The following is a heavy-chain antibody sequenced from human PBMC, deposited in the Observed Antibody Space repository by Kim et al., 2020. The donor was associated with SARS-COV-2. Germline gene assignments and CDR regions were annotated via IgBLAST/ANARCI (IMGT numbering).Heavy chain of an antibody. CDR1: GFTFSDYY. CDR3: ARDLGAESDIVATMGRYYYYGMDV. J-gene: IGHJ6*02. Sequence: GGSLRLSCAASGFTFSDYYMSWIHQAPGKGLEWVSYISSSGSTIYYADSVKGRFTISRDNAKNSLYLQMNSLRAEDTAVYYCARDLGAESDIVATMGRYYYYGMDVWGQGTTVTVSS. CDR2: ISSSGSTI. D-gene: IGHD5-12*01. V-gene: IGHV3-11*01.